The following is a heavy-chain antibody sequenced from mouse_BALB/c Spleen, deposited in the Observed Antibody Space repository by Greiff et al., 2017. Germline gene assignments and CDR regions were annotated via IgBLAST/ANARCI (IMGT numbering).Heavy chain of an antibody. CDR2: IDPETGGT. Sequence: QVQLQQSGAELVRPGASVTLSCKASGYTFTDYEMHWVKQTPVHGLEWIGAIDPETGGTAYNQKFKGKATLTADKSSSTAYMELRSLTSEDSAVYYCTRGLRRGRPSWFAYWGQGTLVTVSA. CDR1: GYTFTDYE. CDR3: TRGLRRGRPSWFAY. V-gene: IGHV1-15*01. D-gene: IGHD2-4*01. J-gene: IGHJ3*01.